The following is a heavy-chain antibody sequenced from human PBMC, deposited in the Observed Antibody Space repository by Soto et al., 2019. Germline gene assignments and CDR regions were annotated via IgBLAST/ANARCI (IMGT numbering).Heavy chain of an antibody. Sequence: GESLKISCKGSGYSFTNYWIGWVRQMPGKGLEWMGIIYPGDSDTKYSPSFQGQVTVSADKSISTAYLQWSSLRAEDTAVYYCARDTPTAPFDYWGQGTLVTVSS. CDR1: GYSFTNYW. CDR3: ARDTPTAPFDY. J-gene: IGHJ4*02. CDR2: IYPGDSDT. D-gene: IGHD4-17*01. V-gene: IGHV5-51*01.